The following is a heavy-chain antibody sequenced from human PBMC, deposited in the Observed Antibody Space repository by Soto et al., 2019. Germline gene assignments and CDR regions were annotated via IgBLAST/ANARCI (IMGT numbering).Heavy chain of an antibody. CDR1: GFTFSSYA. V-gene: IGHV3-23*01. J-gene: IGHJ3*02. D-gene: IGHD5-12*01. CDR2: ISGSGGST. CDR3: AKDLISGAYAGDAFDI. Sequence: EVQLLESGGGLVQPGGSLRLSCAASGFTFSSYAMSWVRQAPGKGLEWVSAISGSGGSTYYADSVKGRFTISRDNSKNTLYLQMNSLRAEDTAVCYCAKDLISGAYAGDAFDIWGQGTMVTVSS.